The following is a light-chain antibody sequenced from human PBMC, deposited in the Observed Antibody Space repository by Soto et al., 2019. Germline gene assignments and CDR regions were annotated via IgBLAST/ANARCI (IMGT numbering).Light chain of an antibody. J-gene: IGKJ1*01. V-gene: IGKV1-39*01. CDR3: QQSYSTLP. Sequence: DIQMTQSPSSLSASVGDRVTITCRASQSISSYLNWYQQKPVKAPKLLIYAASSLQSGVPSRFSGSGSGTDFTLTISSLQPEDFATYYCQQSYSTLPFGQGTKVEIK. CDR1: QSISSY. CDR2: AAS.